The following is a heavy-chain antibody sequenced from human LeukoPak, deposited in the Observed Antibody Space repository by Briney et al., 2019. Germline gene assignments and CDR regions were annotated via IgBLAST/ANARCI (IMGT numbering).Heavy chain of an antibody. D-gene: IGHD6-6*01. Sequence: GGSLRLSCAASGFTFDDYGMSWVRQAPGKGLEWVSGINWNGGSTGYADSVKGRFTISRDNAKNSLYLQMNSLRAEDTALYYCARGLAAPYYYYMDVWGKGTTVTVSS. CDR1: GFTFDDYG. CDR2: INWNGGST. V-gene: IGHV3-20*04. CDR3: ARGLAAPYYYYMDV. J-gene: IGHJ6*03.